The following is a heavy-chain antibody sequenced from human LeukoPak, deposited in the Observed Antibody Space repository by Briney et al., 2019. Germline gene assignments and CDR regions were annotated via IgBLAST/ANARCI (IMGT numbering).Heavy chain of an antibody. D-gene: IGHD5-12*01. J-gene: IGHJ4*02. V-gene: IGHV4-34*01. CDR1: GGSFSGYY. CDR3: ARNLVATTPGPLDY. Sequence: SETLSLTCAVYGGSFSGYYWSWIRQLPGKGLEWIGEINHSGSTNYNPSLKSRVTISVDTSKNQFSLKLSSVTAADTAVYYCARNLVATTPGPLDYWGQETLVTVSS. CDR2: INHSGST.